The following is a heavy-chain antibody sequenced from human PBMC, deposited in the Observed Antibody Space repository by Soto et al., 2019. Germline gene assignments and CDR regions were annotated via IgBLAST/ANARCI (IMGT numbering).Heavy chain of an antibody. Sequence: GESLKISCAASGFTFSDHYMDWVRQAPGKGLEWVGRSRNKANSYTTEYAASVKGRFTISRDESKNSLYLQMNSLKTEDTAVYYCVRYCSGGSCYIWGQGTLVTVSS. CDR3: VRYCSGGSCYI. CDR1: GFTFSDHY. V-gene: IGHV3-72*01. D-gene: IGHD2-15*01. J-gene: IGHJ4*02. CDR2: SRNKANSYTT.